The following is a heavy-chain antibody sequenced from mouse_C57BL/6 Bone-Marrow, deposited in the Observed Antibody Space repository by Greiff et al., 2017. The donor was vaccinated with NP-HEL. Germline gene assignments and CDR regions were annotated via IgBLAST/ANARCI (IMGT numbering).Heavy chain of an antibody. J-gene: IGHJ1*03. Sequence: EVHLVESGGGLVKPGGSLKLSCAASGFTFSDYGMHWVRQAPEKGLEWVAYISSGSSTIYYADTVKGRFTISRDNAKNTLFLQMTSLRSEDTAMYYCARGSYYYGSSYWYFDVWGTGTTVTVSS. CDR1: GFTFSDYG. D-gene: IGHD1-1*01. CDR2: ISSGSSTI. V-gene: IGHV5-17*01. CDR3: ARGSYYYGSSYWYFDV.